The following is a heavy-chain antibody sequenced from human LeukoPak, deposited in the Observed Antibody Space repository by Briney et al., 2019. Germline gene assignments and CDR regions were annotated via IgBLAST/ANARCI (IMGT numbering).Heavy chain of an antibody. Sequence: VKVSCKASGGTFSSYTISWVRQAPGQGLEWMGRIIPILGIANYAQKFQGRVTITADKSTSTAYMELSSLRSEDTAVYYCARDYCGGDCYYFEYFDHWGQGTLVTVSS. CDR2: IIPILGIA. D-gene: IGHD2-21*01. J-gene: IGHJ4*02. CDR1: GGTFSSYT. CDR3: ARDYCGGDCYYFEYFDH. V-gene: IGHV1-69*04.